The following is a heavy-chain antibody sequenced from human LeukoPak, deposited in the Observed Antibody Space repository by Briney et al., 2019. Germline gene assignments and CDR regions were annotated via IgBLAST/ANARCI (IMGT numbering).Heavy chain of an antibody. V-gene: IGHV3-7*01. D-gene: IGHD2-2*01. J-gene: IGHJ3*02. CDR3: ARAIVVVPAAMTHHDAFDI. Sequence: GGSLRLSCAASGFTFSSYWMSWVRQAPGKGLEWVANIKQDGSEKYYVDSVKGRFTISRDNAKNSLYLQMNSLRAEDTAVYYCARAIVVVPAAMTHHDAFDIWGQGTMVTVSS. CDR1: GFTFSSYW. CDR2: IKQDGSEK.